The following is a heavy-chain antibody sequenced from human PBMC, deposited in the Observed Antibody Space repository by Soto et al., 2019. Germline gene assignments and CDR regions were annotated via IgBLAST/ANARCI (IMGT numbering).Heavy chain of an antibody. J-gene: IGHJ4*02. D-gene: IGHD2-2*01. CDR3: ARRSVRVPAAPFDY. V-gene: IGHV1-69*01. Sequence: QVQLVQSGAEVKKPGSSVKVSCKASGGTFSSYAISWVRQAPGQGLEWMGGIIPIFGTANYAQKFQGRVTITADESTSTAYMELSSLRSEDTAVYYCARRSVRVPAAPFDYWGQGTLVTVSS. CDR1: GGTFSSYA. CDR2: IIPIFGTA.